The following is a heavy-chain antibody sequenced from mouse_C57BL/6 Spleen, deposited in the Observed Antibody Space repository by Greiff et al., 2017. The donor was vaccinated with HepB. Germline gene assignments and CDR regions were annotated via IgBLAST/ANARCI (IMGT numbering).Heavy chain of an antibody. CDR1: GFTFSSYA. Sequence: EVQRVESGGGLVKPGGSLKLSCAASGFTFSSYAMSWVRQTPEKRLEWVATISDGGSYTYYPDNVKGRFTISRDNAKNNLYLQMSHLKSEDTAMYYCARAPANWDWFAYWGQGTLVTVSA. J-gene: IGHJ3*01. V-gene: IGHV5-4*01. D-gene: IGHD4-1*01. CDR3: ARAPANWDWFAY. CDR2: ISDGGSYT.